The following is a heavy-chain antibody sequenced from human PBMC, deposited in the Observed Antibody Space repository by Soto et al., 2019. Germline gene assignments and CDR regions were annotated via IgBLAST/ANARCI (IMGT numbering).Heavy chain of an antibody. J-gene: IGHJ3*02. CDR3: AGVEFFGVVISPQGAFDI. CDR1: GFTFSSYS. D-gene: IGHD3-3*01. V-gene: IGHV3-21*01. CDR2: ISSSSSYI. Sequence: GGSLRLSCAASGFTFSSYSMNWVRQAPGKGLEWVSSISSSSSYIYYADSVKGRFTISRDNAKNSLYLQMNSLIDEETAVYYCAGVEFFGVVISPQGAFDIWGQGTMVTVSS.